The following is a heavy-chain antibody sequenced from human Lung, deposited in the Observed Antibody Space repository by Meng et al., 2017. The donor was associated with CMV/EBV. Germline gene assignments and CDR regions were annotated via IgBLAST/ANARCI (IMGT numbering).Heavy chain of an antibody. CDR2: ISYDGSNK. CDR1: GFIFSDSA. D-gene: IGHD2-21*01. J-gene: IGHJ3*01. V-gene: IGHV3-30*01. Sequence: GGSXRLXCPASGFIFSDSAMHWVRQAPGKGLEWVAVISYDGSNKYYADSVKGRFTISRDNSKNTLYLQMNSLRPEDTAVYYCAKEFPNNAFDVWGQGTMVTVSS. CDR3: AKEFPNNAFDV.